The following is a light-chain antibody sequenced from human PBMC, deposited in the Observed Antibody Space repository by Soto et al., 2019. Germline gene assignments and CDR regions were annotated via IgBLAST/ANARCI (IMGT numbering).Light chain of an antibody. CDR3: SSYTSSSGVV. V-gene: IGLV2-11*01. CDR1: SSDVGAYNY. CDR2: DVT. Sequence: QSALTQPRSVSGSPGQSVTISCTGTSSDVGAYNYVSWHQQHPGKAPKLVIYDVTQRPSGVPDRFSASKSGITASLTISGLQAEDEADYYCSSYTSSSGVVFGGGTKLTVL. J-gene: IGLJ2*01.